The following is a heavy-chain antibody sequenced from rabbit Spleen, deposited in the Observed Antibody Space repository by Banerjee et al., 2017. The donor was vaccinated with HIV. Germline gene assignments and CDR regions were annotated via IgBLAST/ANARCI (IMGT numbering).Heavy chain of an antibody. J-gene: IGHJ3*01. CDR2: IGPGTGST. D-gene: IGHD4-1*01. V-gene: IGHV1S45*01. CDR3: ARSIYSGDARLDL. CDR1: GFSFSSSYY. Sequence: QEQLEESGGGLVQPEGSLTLTCTASGFSFSSSYYMCWVRQAPGKALEWIGCIGPGTGSTYYASWAKGRFTISKSTSLNTVTLQMTSLTAADTATYFCARSIYSGDARLDLWGPGTLVTVS.